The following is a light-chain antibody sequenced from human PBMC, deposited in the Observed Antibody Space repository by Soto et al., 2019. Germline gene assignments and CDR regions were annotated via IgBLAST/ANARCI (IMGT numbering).Light chain of an antibody. V-gene: IGKV3D-20*02. CDR2: GAS. Sequence: EIALTQSPGTLSLSPGERATLSFRGSQSVSSSYLAWYQXKHGQXPRXLIYGASIRATGIPARFSGSGSGTELTLTISTLQSEDFEIYYCHQRTNWPRTFGQGTKVDIK. CDR3: HQRTNWPRT. J-gene: IGKJ1*01. CDR1: QSVSSSY.